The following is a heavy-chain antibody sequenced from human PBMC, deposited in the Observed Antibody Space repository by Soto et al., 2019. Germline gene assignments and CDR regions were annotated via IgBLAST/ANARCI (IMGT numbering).Heavy chain of an antibody. D-gene: IGHD3-10*01. Sequence: GGGLLQPGGSLRLSCAASGLIVSTNYMNWVRQAPGKGLEWVSVLYSGGSTHYAGSVKGRFIISRDNSKNTLYLQMNSLRAEDTAVYYCARDRPGDEGDAFDIWGHGTLVTVSS. J-gene: IGHJ3*02. CDR3: ARDRPGDEGDAFDI. CDR2: LYSGGST. CDR1: GLIVSTNY. V-gene: IGHV3-53*01.